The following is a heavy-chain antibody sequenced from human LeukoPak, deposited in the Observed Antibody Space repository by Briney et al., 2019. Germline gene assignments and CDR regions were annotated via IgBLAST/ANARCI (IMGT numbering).Heavy chain of an antibody. CDR2: ISGSGGST. J-gene: IGHJ4*02. Sequence: GGSLRLSCAASGFTFSSYGMSWVRQAPGKGLEWVSAISGSGGSTDYADSVKGRFTISRDNSKNTLYLQMNSLRAEDTAVYYCARGSGYYLARYYFDYWGQGTLVTVSS. CDR3: ARGSGYYLARYYFDY. D-gene: IGHD3-22*01. CDR1: GFTFSSYG. V-gene: IGHV3-23*01.